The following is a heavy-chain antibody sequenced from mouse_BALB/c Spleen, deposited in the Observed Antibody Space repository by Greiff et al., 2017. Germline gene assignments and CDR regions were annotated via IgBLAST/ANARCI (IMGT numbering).Heavy chain of an antibody. V-gene: IGHV1S81*02. J-gene: IGHJ3*01. CDR2: INPSNGRT. CDR3: ASGLAWFAY. CDR1: GYTFTSYW. Sequence: QVQLKESGAELVRPGTSVKVSCKASGYTFTSYWMHWVKQRPGQGLEWIGEINPSNGRTNYNEKFKSKATLTVDKSSSTAYMQLSSLTSEDSAVYYCASGLAWFAYWGQGTLVTVSA.